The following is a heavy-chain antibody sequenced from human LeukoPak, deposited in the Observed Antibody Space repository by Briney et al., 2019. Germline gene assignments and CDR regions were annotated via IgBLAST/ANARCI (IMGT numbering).Heavy chain of an antibody. V-gene: IGHV3-21*01. CDR3: ARAALRGHHFDY. D-gene: IGHD3-16*01. Sequence: GGSLRLSCAASGFTFSSYSMNWVRQAPGKGLXWVSSISSSSYIYYADSVKGRFTISRDNAKNSLYLQVNSLRAEDTAVYYCARAALRGHHFDYWGQGTLVTVSS. CDR1: GFTFSSYS. J-gene: IGHJ4*02. CDR2: ISSSSYI.